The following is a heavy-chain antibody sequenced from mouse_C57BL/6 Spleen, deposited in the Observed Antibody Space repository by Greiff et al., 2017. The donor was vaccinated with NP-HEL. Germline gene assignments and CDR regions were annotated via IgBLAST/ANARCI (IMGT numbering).Heavy chain of an antibody. D-gene: IGHD1-1*01. J-gene: IGHJ1*03. Sequence: VQLQQSGAELVMPGASVKLSCKASGYTFTSYWMHWVKQRPGQGLEWIGEIDPSDSYTNYNQKFKGKSTLTVDKSSSTAYMQLSSLTSEDSAVYYCARSDYYGSSLYFDVWGTGTTVTVSS. CDR2: IDPSDSYT. CDR1: GYTFTSYW. V-gene: IGHV1-69*01. CDR3: ARSDYYGSSLYFDV.